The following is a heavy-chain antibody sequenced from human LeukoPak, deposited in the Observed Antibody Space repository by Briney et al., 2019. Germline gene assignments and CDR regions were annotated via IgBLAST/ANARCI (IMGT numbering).Heavy chain of an antibody. CDR1: GFTFSSYA. CDR2: ISGSGGST. D-gene: IGHD6-13*01. J-gene: IGHJ4*02. Sequence: GGSLRLSCAASGFTFSSYAMSWVRQAPGKGLEWVSAISGSGGSTYYADSVKGRFTISRDNSKNTLYLQMNSLRAEDTAVYYCAKDRGIAAAGKSFNYWSQGTLVTVSS. V-gene: IGHV3-23*01. CDR3: AKDRGIAAAGKSFNY.